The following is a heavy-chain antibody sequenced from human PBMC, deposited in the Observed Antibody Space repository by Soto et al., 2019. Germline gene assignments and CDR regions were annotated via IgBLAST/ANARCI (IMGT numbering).Heavy chain of an antibody. J-gene: IGHJ4*02. CDR3: ARGRYGDY. D-gene: IGHD1-1*01. V-gene: IGHV1-18*01. CDR1: GYGFTTYG. CDR2: ISAHNGNT. Sequence: QVHLVQSGAEVKKPGASVKVSCKGSGYGFTTYGITWVRQAHGQRLEWMAWISAHNGNTNYAQKLQGRVTVTRDTSTSAAYMGLRSLRSDDTAVYYCARGRYGDYWGQGAMVTVSS.